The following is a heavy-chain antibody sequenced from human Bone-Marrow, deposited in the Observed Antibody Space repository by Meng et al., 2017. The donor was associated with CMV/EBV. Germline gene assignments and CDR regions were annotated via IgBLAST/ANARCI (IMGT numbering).Heavy chain of an antibody. V-gene: IGHV1-69*02. J-gene: IGHJ6*01. CDR1: GGTFSSYT. Sequence: KVSCKASGGTFSSYTISWVRQAPGQGLEWMGRIIPILGIANYAQKFQGRVTITADKSTSTAYMELSSLRSEDTAVYYCAIHCGSCYSYYYYYYYGMDVWGQGTTVTVSS. CDR3: AIHCGSCYSYYYYYYYGMDV. CDR2: IIPILGIA. D-gene: IGHD2-15*01.